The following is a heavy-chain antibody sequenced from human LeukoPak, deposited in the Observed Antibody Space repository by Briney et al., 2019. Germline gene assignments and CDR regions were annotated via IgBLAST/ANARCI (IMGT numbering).Heavy chain of an antibody. CDR1: GYSYTNYW. Sequence: GESLKISCKGSGYSYTNYWIGWVRQRPGKGLEWMGIIYPGDSDTRYSPSFQGQVTISADKSISTAYLQWNSLKASDTAMYYCARLREYQLLESFDYWGQGTLVTVSS. V-gene: IGHV5-51*01. CDR2: IYPGDSDT. J-gene: IGHJ4*02. CDR3: ARLREYQLLESFDY. D-gene: IGHD2-2*01.